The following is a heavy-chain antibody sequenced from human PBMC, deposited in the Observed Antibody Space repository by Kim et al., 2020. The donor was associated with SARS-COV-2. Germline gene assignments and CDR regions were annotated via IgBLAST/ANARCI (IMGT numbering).Heavy chain of an antibody. CDR2: ST. Sequence: STSYTPPLKCRVTMSIDTSKNQFSLNLSSVTAADTAIYYCARDSFKSSFDYWGQGTLVTVSS. D-gene: IGHD6-6*01. V-gene: IGHV4-4*07. J-gene: IGHJ4*02. CDR3: ARDSFKSSFDY.